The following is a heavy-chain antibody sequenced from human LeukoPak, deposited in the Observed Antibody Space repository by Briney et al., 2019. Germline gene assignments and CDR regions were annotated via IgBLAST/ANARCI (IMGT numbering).Heavy chain of an antibody. CDR3: ARDREGSSNWFDP. CDR1: GYTFTSYG. J-gene: IGHJ5*02. Sequence: GASVKVSCKASGYTFTSYGISWVRQAPGQGLEWMGWISAYNGNTNYAQKLQGRVTMTTDTSTSTAYMELSSLRSEDTTVYYCARDREGSSNWFDPWGQGTLVTVSS. CDR2: ISAYNGNT. D-gene: IGHD6-6*01. V-gene: IGHV1-18*01.